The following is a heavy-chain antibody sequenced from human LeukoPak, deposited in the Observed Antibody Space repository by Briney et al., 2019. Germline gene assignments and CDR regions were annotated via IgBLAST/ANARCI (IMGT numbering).Heavy chain of an antibody. Sequence: GGSLRLSCAASGFTFSSYGMSWVRQAPGKGLEWVSAISGSGGSTYYADSVKGRFTISRDNSKNTLYLQMNSLRAEDTAVYYCAKIYYGSGGFDYWGQGTLVTASS. J-gene: IGHJ4*02. CDR2: ISGSGGST. CDR1: GFTFSSYG. CDR3: AKIYYGSGGFDY. D-gene: IGHD3-10*01. V-gene: IGHV3-23*01.